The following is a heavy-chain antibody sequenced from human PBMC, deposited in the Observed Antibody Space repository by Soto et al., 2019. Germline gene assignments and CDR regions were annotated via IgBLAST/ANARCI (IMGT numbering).Heavy chain of an antibody. Sequence: WGSLRLSCAASGFTVSSNYMSWVRQAPWKWLEWVSVIYSGGSTYYADSVKGRFTISRDNSKNTLYLQMNSLRAGDTAVYYCAVSLGQQQLVGHADYYYYYGMDVWGQGTTVTVSS. V-gene: IGHV3-53*01. J-gene: IGHJ6*02. CDR3: AVSLGQQQLVGHADYYYYYGMDV. D-gene: IGHD6-13*01. CDR2: IYSGGST. CDR1: GFTVSSNY.